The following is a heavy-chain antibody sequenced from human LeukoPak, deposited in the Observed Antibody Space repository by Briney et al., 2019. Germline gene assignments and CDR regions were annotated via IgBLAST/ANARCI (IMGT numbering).Heavy chain of an antibody. CDR1: GGSISSYY. CDR2: VYYSGST. CDR3: AREGTTGWAF. J-gene: IGHJ4*02. V-gene: IGHV4-59*01. D-gene: IGHD1-1*01. Sequence: PSETLSLTCTVSGGSISSYYWSWIRQPPGKGLEWIGYVYYSGSTSYNPSLKSRVTMSVDTSKNQFSLKLTSVTAADTAVYFCAREGTTGWAFWGQGTLVTVSS.